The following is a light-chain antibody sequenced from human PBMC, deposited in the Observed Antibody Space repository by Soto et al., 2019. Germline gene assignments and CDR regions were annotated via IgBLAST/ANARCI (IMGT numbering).Light chain of an antibody. CDR3: QQYESYSPYT. CDR1: QSVSTL. V-gene: IGKV1-5*03. Sequence: DVQMTQSPSTLSASVGERVTITCRASQSVSTLLAWYQQKPGKAPRLLIYKASSLESGVPSRFSGSGSGTEFTLTISSLQPDDFATYYCQQYESYSPYTFGQGTKVDI. J-gene: IGKJ2*01. CDR2: KAS.